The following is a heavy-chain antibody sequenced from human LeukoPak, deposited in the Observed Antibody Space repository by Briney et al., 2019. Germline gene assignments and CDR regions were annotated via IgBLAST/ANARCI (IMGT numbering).Heavy chain of an antibody. Sequence: SETLSLTCTGSGVSINSFYWSWIRQPPGKGLEWIGYIYDSGSTNYKPSLKSRVTMSVDTSKNQLSLKLSSVTAADTAVYYCARTVHYSSGWSPTYYFDYWGQGTPVTVSS. CDR2: IYDSGST. V-gene: IGHV4-59*01. CDR3: ARTVHYSSGWSPTYYFDY. D-gene: IGHD6-19*01. CDR1: GVSINSFY. J-gene: IGHJ4*02.